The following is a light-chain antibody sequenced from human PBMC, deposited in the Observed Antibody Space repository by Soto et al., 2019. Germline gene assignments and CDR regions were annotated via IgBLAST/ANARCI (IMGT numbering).Light chain of an antibody. Sequence: DVVMTQSPLSLPVNLGQPASISCRSSQSLVHSDGNTYMNWFQQRPGQSPRRLIYRVSNRDSGVPDRFSGSGSGTEFKLKIRRVEAEDVGVYYCLQGTHWPWTFGHGTKVEIK. CDR1: QSLVHSDGNTY. V-gene: IGKV2-30*02. CDR3: LQGTHWPWT. J-gene: IGKJ1*01. CDR2: RVS.